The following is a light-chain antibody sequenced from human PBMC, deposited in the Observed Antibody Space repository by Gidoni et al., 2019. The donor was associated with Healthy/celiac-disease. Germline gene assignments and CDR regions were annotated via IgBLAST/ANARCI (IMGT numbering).Light chain of an antibody. Sequence: QSVLTQPPSASGTSGQEVTISCSGSSSNIGSNTVNWYQQLPGTAPKLLIYSNNQRPSGVPDRFSGSKSGTSASLAISGLQSEDEADYYCAAWDDSLNGVVFGGGTKLTVL. J-gene: IGLJ2*01. CDR3: AAWDDSLNGVV. CDR2: SNN. V-gene: IGLV1-44*01. CDR1: SSNIGSNT.